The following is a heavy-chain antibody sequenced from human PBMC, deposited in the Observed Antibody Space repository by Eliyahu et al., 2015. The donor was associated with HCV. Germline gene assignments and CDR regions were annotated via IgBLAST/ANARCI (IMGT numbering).Heavy chain of an antibody. J-gene: IGHJ5*02. CDR1: GYXFTGYX. Sequence: QVQLVQSGAEVKKPGASVKVSCKASGYXFTGYXIHWVRQAPGQGVGWXGRINPKSGDTNYAQNFQGRVTMTRDTSITTAYMELSRLTSDDTAVYYCARAQYNSACSWFDPWGQGTLVTVSS. CDR3: ARAQYNSACSWFDP. V-gene: IGHV1-2*06. CDR2: INPKSGDT. D-gene: IGHD6-19*01.